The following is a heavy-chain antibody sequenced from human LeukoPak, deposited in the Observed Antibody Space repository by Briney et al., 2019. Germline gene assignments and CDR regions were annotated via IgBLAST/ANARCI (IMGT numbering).Heavy chain of an antibody. CDR3: ARSNYYVSSGFDY. J-gene: IGHJ4*02. D-gene: IGHD3-22*01. Sequence: PSETLSLTCAVYGGSFSGYYWSWIRQPPGKGLEWIGEINHSGSTNYNPSLKSRVTISVDTSKNQFSLKLSSVTAADTAVYYCARSNYYVSSGFDYWGQGTLVTVSS. V-gene: IGHV4-34*01. CDR1: GGSFSGYY. CDR2: INHSGST.